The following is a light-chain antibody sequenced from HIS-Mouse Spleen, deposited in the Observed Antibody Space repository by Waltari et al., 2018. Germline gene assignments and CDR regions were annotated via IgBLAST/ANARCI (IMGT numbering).Light chain of an antibody. CDR1: QSGSSN. J-gene: IGKJ1*01. Sequence: EIVMTQSPATLSVSPVERATLSCRASQSGSSNSAWYQQKPGQAPRLLIYGASTRATGIPARFSGSGSGTEFTLTISSMQSEDFAVYYCQQYNNWPLTFGQGTKVEIK. CDR2: GAS. CDR3: QQYNNWPLT. V-gene: IGKV3-15*01.